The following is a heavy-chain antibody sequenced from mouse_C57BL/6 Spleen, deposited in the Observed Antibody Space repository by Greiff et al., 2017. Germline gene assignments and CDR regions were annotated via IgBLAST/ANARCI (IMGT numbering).Heavy chain of an antibody. CDR1: GYTFTSYW. V-gene: IGHV1-52*01. J-gene: IGHJ2*01. D-gene: IGHD2-4*01. CDR2: IDPSDSET. Sequence: QVQLQQPGAELVRPGSSVKLSCKASGYTFTSYWMHWVKQRPIQGLEWIGNIDPSDSETHYNQKFKDKATLTVDKSSSTAYMQLSSLTSEDSAVYYCARLWVYDYDVGDYWGQGTTLTVSS. CDR3: ARLWVYDYDVGDY.